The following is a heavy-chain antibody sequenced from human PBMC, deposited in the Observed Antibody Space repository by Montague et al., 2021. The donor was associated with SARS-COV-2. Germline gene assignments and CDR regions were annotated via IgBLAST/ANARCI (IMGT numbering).Heavy chain of an antibody. CDR1: GGSISSSNW. CDR2: IYHSGST. CDR3: ALTTAGAWFGP. V-gene: IGHV4-4*02. D-gene: IGHD1-1*01. Sequence: SETLSLTCAVSGGSISSSNWWSCVRHPPGKRLEWIEDIYHSGSTNYNPPLKSQVIISLDKSKNLFSLRLSSVTAAATGVYYCALTTAGAWFGPWGQGTLVTVSS. J-gene: IGHJ5*02.